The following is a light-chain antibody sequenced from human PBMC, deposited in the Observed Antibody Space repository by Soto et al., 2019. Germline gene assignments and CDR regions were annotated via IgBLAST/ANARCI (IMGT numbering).Light chain of an antibody. Sequence: QSVLTQPPSASGTPGQRVTISCSGNSSNIGSNTVNWYQHLPRAAPKLLIQSNNQRPSGVPDRFSGSQSGTSASLAISGLQSEDEADYYCAVWDDSLNGYVFGTGTKVTVL. CDR1: SSNIGSNT. CDR2: SNN. CDR3: AVWDDSLNGYV. J-gene: IGLJ1*01. V-gene: IGLV1-44*01.